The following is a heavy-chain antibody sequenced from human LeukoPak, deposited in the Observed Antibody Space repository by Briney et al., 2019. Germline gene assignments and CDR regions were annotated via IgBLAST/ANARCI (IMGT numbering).Heavy chain of an antibody. CDR1: GFTFSSYG. D-gene: IGHD4-23*01. J-gene: IGHJ4*02. Sequence: GRSLRLSCAASGFTFSSYGMHWVRQAPGKGLEWVAVISYDGSNKYYADSVKGRFTISRDNSKNTLYLQMNSLRAEDTAVYYCARGRPHGNDCWGQGTLVTVSS. V-gene: IGHV3-30*03. CDR2: ISYDGSNK. CDR3: ARGRPHGNDC.